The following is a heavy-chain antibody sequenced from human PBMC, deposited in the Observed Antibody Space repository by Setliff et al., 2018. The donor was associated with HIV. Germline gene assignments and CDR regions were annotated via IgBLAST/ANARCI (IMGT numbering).Heavy chain of an antibody. CDR2: ISYDGSRI. V-gene: IGHV3-30*01. Sequence: GGSLRLSCVASGFTFSTFAMHWVRQAPGKGLEWVSVISYDGSRISYADSVKGRFTISRDNSKNTLFLQMNSLRAEDTAVYYCARDLPIYDTSGSLDYWGQGTLGTVSS. D-gene: IGHD3-22*01. CDR1: GFTFSTFA. CDR3: ARDLPIYDTSGSLDY. J-gene: IGHJ4*02.